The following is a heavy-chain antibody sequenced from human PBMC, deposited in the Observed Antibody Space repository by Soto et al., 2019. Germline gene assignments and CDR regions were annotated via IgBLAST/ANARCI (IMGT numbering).Heavy chain of an antibody. Sequence: EVQLLESGGGLVQPGGSLRLSCAASGFTFSSCARTWVRQAPGKGLEWVSATSGSGGSTYYADSVKGRFTISRDNSKNTLYLQMNSLRAEDTAVYYCAKDQVDVVATSKDAFDVWGQGTMVAVSS. CDR2: TSGSGGST. CDR1: GFTFSSCA. D-gene: IGHD5-12*01. V-gene: IGHV3-23*01. CDR3: AKDQVDVVATSKDAFDV. J-gene: IGHJ3*01.